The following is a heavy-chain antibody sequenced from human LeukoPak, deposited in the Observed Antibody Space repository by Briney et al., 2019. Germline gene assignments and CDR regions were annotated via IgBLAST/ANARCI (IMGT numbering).Heavy chain of an antibody. CDR1: GYTLTELS. D-gene: IGHD3-9*01. J-gene: IGHJ5*02. CDR3: ASSRNDILTGYYPAERWFDP. CDR2: FDPEDGET. Sequence: GASVKVSCKVSGYTLTELSMHWVRQAPGKGLEWMGGFDPEDGETIYAQKFQGRVTITRDTSASTAYMELSSLRSEDTAVYYCASSRNDILTGYYPAERWFDPWGQGTLVTVSS. V-gene: IGHV1-24*01.